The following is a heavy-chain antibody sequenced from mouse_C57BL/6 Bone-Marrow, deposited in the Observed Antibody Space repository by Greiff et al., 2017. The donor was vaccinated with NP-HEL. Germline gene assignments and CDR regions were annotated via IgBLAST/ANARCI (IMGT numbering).Heavy chain of an antibody. V-gene: IGHV1-69*01. J-gene: IGHJ3*01. D-gene: IGHD2-4*01. CDR3: ASRDYDYVWFAY. CDR1: GYTFTSYW. CDR2: IDPSDSYP. Sequence: VQLQQPGAELVMPGASVKLSCKASGYTFTSYWMHWVKQRPGQGLEWIGEIDPSDSYPNYNQKFKGKSTLTVDKSSSTAYMQLSSLTSEDSAVYYCASRDYDYVWFAYWGQGTLVTVSA.